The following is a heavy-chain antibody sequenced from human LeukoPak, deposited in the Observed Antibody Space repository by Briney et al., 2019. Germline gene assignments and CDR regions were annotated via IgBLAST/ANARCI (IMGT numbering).Heavy chain of an antibody. D-gene: IGHD3-10*01. V-gene: IGHV1-2*02. Sequence: GASVKVSCKASGYTFTGYYMHWVRQAPGQGLEWMGWINPNSGGTNYAQKFQGRVTMTRDTSISTAYMELSRLRSDDTAVYYCARTSLSAYGSGSYYTNYWGQGTLVTVSS. CDR1: GYTFTGYY. CDR2: INPNSGGT. CDR3: ARTSLSAYGSGSYYTNY. J-gene: IGHJ4*02.